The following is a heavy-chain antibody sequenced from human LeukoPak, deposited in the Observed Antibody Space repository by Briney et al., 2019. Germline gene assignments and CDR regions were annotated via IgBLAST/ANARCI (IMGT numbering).Heavy chain of an antibody. D-gene: IGHD3-10*01. Sequence: GGSLRLSCAASGFTFSSYGMHWVRQAPGKGLEWVAFIRYDGSNKYYADSVKGRFTISRDNSKNTLYLQMNSLRAEDTAVHYCAKETGEEVRYMDVWGKGTTVTVSS. V-gene: IGHV3-30*02. CDR1: GFTFSSYG. CDR2: IRYDGSNK. J-gene: IGHJ6*03. CDR3: AKETGEEVRYMDV.